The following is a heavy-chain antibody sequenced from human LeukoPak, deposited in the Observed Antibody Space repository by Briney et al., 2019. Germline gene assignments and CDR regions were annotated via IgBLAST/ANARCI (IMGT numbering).Heavy chain of an antibody. Sequence: GASVKVSCKASGYTFTGYYMHWVRQAPGQGLEWMGWINPNSGGTNYAQKFQGWVTMTRDTSISTAYMELSRLGSDDTAVYYCARGAQLWGGEFDYWGQGTLVTVSS. CDR3: ARGAQLWGGEFDY. J-gene: IGHJ4*02. CDR1: GYTFTGYY. CDR2: INPNSGGT. D-gene: IGHD5-18*01. V-gene: IGHV1-2*04.